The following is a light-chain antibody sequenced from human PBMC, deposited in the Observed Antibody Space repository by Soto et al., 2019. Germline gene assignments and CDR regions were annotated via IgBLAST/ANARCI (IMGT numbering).Light chain of an antibody. J-gene: IGKJ4*01. V-gene: IGKV1-5*03. Sequence: DIEMTQSPSTLSASVGDRVTITCRASQSISSWLAWYQQKPGKAPNLLIYKASRLETGVPSRFSGSGSGTEFTLTISVLQPDDFATYYCQKYNSYSPLTFGGGTKVEIK. CDR3: QKYNSYSPLT. CDR2: KAS. CDR1: QSISSW.